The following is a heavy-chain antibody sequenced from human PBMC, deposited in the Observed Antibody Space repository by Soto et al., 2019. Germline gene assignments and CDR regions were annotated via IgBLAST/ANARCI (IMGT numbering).Heavy chain of an antibody. J-gene: IGHJ4*02. CDR3: ATDRYPETMIVVLGY. CDR2: FVPEDGET. D-gene: IGHD3-22*01. CDR1: GYTLTELS. V-gene: IGHV1-24*01. Sequence: ASVKVSCKVSGYTLTELSMHWVRQAPGKGLEWMGGFVPEDGETIYAQKFQGRVTMTEDTSTDTAYMELSSLRSEDTAVYYCATDRYPETMIVVLGYWGQGTLVTVAS.